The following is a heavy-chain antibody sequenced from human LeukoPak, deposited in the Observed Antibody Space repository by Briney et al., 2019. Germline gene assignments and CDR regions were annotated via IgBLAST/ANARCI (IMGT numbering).Heavy chain of an antibody. CDR2: IYYSGST. J-gene: IGHJ4*02. Sequence: SETLSLTCTVSGGSISSYYWSWIRQPPGKGLEWIGYIYYSGSTNYNPSLKSRVTISVDTSKNQFSLKLSSVTAADTAVYYCARDHGIYSYGYYFDYWGQGTLSPSPQ. V-gene: IGHV4-59*01. CDR3: ARDHGIYSYGYYFDY. D-gene: IGHD5-18*01. CDR1: GGSISSYY.